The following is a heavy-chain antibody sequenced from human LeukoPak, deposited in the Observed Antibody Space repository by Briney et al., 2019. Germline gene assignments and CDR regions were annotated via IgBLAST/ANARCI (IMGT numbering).Heavy chain of an antibody. V-gene: IGHV3-11*04. J-gene: IGHJ4*02. D-gene: IGHD2-15*01. CDR2: ISSSGRTI. CDR1: GFTFSDYY. CDR3: ARVVVVVAAPYYFDY. Sequence: GGSLRLSCAASGFTFSDYYMSWIRQAPGKGLEWVSYISSSGRTIHYADSVKGRFTISRDNAKNSLYLQMNSLRAEDTAVYYCARVVVVVAAPYYFDYWGQGTLVTVSS.